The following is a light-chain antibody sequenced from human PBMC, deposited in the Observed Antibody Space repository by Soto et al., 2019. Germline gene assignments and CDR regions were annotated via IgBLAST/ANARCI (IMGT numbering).Light chain of an antibody. J-gene: IGKJ1*01. CDR3: QQYNNWPMWT. CDR2: GAS. CDR1: QSIARN. Sequence: EIVLTQSPATLSFSPGERATLSCRASQSIARNLAWYQQGPGQAPRLLIYGASTRATGIPARFSGSGSGTEFTLTINSLQSEDFAVYYCQQYNNWPMWTFGQGTKVDI. V-gene: IGKV3-15*01.